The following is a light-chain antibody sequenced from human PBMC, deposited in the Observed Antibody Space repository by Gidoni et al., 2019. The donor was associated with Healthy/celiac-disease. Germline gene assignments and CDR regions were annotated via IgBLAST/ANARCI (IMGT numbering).Light chain of an antibody. CDR2: GNS. J-gene: IGLJ2*01. CDR3: QSYDSSLSGWV. Sequence: QSVLTQPPSVPRDPGQTVTISCTGSSSNIGAGYDVHWYQQLPGTAPKLLIYGNSNRPSGVPDRFSGSKSGTSASLAITGLQAEDEADYYCQSYDSSLSGWVFGGGTKLTVL. CDR1: SSNIGAGYD. V-gene: IGLV1-40*01.